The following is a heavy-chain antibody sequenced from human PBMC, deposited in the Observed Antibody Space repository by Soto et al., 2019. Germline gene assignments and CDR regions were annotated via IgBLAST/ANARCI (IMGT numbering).Heavy chain of an antibody. J-gene: IGHJ4*02. Sequence: SETLSLTCAVYGGSFSGYYWSWIRQPPGKGLEWIGEINHSGSTNYNPSLKSRVTISVDTSKNQFSLKLSSVTAADTAVYYCARGFPRNGDPTEGYYFDYWGQGTLVTVSS. CDR3: ARGFPRNGDPTEGYYFDY. CDR1: GGSFSGYY. V-gene: IGHV4-34*01. CDR2: INHSGST. D-gene: IGHD4-17*01.